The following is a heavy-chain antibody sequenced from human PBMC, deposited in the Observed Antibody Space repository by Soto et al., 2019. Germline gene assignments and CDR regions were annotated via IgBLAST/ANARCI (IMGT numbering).Heavy chain of an antibody. J-gene: IGHJ4*02. V-gene: IGHV4-39*01. CDR1: GGSISSSSYY. Sequence: PSETLSLTCTVSGGSISSSSYYWGWIRQSPGKGLEWIGSIYYSGSTYYNPSLKSRVTISVDTSKNQFSLKLSSVTAADTAVYYCISFDYWGQGTLVTVSS. CDR2: IYYSGST. CDR3: ISFDY.